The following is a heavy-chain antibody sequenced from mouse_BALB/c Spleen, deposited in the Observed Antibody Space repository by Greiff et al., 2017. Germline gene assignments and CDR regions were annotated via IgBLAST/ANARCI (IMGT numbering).Heavy chain of an antibody. Sequence: QVQLQQSGAELVRPGSSVKISCKASGYAFSSYWMNWVKQRPGQGLEWIGQIYPGDGDTNYNGKFKGKATLTADKSSSTAYMQLSSLTSEDSAVYFCARHGSSPGCFDVWGAGTTVTVSA. D-gene: IGHD1-1*01. CDR2: IYPGDGDT. CDR3: ARHGSSPGCFDV. CDR1: GYAFSSYW. V-gene: IGHV1-80*01. J-gene: IGHJ1*01.